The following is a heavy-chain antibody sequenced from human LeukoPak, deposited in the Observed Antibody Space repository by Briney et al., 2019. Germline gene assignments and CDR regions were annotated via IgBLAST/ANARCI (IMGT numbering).Heavy chain of an antibody. CDR2: IYYSGST. CDR1: GGSISTGDYY. Sequence: SETLSLTCAVSGGSISTGDYYWSWIRQPPGRGLEWIGYIYYSGSTYYNPSLKSRVTISVDTSKNQFSLKLSSVTAADTAVYYCARDRSLLWFGEPFDYWGQGTLVTVSS. D-gene: IGHD3-10*01. V-gene: IGHV4-30-4*01. CDR3: ARDRSLLWFGEPFDY. J-gene: IGHJ4*02.